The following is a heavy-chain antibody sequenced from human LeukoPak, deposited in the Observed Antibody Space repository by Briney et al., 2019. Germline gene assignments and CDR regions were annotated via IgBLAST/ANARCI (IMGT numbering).Heavy chain of an antibody. CDR1: GFDFSVYS. Sequence: GGALRLSCAASGFDFSVYSMNWVRQAPGKGLEWISYITSDRNTMYYADSVRGRFTISRDNAKKSVYLELSNLRADDTAMYYCARSTEWFADYWGQGTLVTVSS. D-gene: IGHD3-3*01. CDR3: ARSTEWFADY. J-gene: IGHJ4*02. V-gene: IGHV3-48*01. CDR2: ITSDRNTM.